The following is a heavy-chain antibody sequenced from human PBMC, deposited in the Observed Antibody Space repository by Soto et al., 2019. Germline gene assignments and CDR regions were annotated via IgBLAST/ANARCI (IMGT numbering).Heavy chain of an antibody. CDR1: GLTISNAW. Sequence: EVQLVESGGGFIYPGGSLRLSCAASGLTISNAWMNWVRQAPGKGLEWVGRIKTNTAGGTTDYAAAVKGRFTVSRDDSKNTLYLQMNSLRTEDTAVYYCTTGSVEGVWGQGTKVPVSS. CDR2: IKTNTAGGTT. D-gene: IGHD2-15*01. V-gene: IGHV3-15*07. CDR3: TTGSVEGV. J-gene: IGHJ6*02.